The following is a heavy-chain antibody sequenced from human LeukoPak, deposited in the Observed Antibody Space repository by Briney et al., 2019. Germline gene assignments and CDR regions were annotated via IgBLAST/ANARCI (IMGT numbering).Heavy chain of an antibody. J-gene: IGHJ6*03. CDR2: IYYSGST. CDR3: ARDHGYSDSGSPNSGLAPYYYYMDV. CDR1: GGSISSSSYY. Sequence: SETLSLTCTVSGGSISSSSYYWGWIRQPPGKGLEWIGSIYYSGSTYYNPSLKSRVTISLDASQNQFSLKLTSVTAADTAVYYCARDHGYSDSGSPNSGLAPYYYYMDVWGKGTTVTVSS. D-gene: IGHD3-10*01. V-gene: IGHV4-39*07.